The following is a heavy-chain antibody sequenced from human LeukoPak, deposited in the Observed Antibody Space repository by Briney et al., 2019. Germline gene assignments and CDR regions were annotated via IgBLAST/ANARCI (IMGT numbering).Heavy chain of an antibody. CDR2: IWYDGSNK. CDR3: AREGCSSTSCYTSFDY. V-gene: IGHV3-33*01. Sequence: GRSLRLSCAASGFTFSSYGMHWVRQAPDKGLEWVAVIWYDGSNKYYADSVKGRFTISRDNSKNTLYLQMNSLRAEDTAVYYCAREGCSSTSCYTSFDYWGQGTLVTVSS. D-gene: IGHD2-2*02. CDR1: GFTFSSYG. J-gene: IGHJ4*02.